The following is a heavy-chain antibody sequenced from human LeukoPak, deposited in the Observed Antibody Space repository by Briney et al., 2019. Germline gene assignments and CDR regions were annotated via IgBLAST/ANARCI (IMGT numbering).Heavy chain of an antibody. CDR3: ARTPTEYCTNGVCRYWYFDL. J-gene: IGHJ2*01. CDR2: ISSRSSYI. D-gene: IGHD2-8*01. CDR1: GFTFSSYS. Sequence: GGSLRLSCAASGFTFSSYSMNWVRQAPGKGLEWVSSISSRSSYIYYADSVKGRFTISRDNAMNSLYLQMNSLRAEDTAVFYCARTPTEYCTNGVCRYWYFDLWGRGTLVTVSS. V-gene: IGHV3-21*01.